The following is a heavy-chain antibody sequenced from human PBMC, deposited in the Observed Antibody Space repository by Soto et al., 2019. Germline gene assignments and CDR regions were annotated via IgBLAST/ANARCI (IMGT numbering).Heavy chain of an antibody. V-gene: IGHV4-59*11. CDR1: GDAISRHY. CDR2: FFHTGTA. CDR3: ARNYGGNSQFFDL. Sequence: SETLSLTCSVSGDAISRHYWSWIRQSPGRGLEWLGYFFHTGTALYNPSLRSRVTMSVDTSKNQFSLKLTSVIPADTAVYFCARNYGGNSQFFDLWGRGTLVTVSS. J-gene: IGHJ2*01. D-gene: IGHD4-17*01.